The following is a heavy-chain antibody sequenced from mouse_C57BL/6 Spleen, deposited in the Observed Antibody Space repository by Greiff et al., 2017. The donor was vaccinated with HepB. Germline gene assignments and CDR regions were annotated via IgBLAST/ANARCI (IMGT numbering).Heavy chain of an antibody. Sequence: VQLQQSGPELVKPGASVKMSFKASGYTFTDYNMHWVKQSHGKSLEWIGYINPNNGGTSYNQKFKGKATLTVNKSSSTAYMELRSLTSEDSAVYYCARGGPGPYFDYWGQGTTLTVSS. CDR1: GYTFTDYN. J-gene: IGHJ2*01. D-gene: IGHD3-3*01. CDR2: INPNNGGT. CDR3: ARGGPGPYFDY. V-gene: IGHV1-22*01.